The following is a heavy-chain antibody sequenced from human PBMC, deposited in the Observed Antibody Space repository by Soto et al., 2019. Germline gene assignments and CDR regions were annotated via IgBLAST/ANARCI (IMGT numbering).Heavy chain of an antibody. D-gene: IGHD5-12*01. J-gene: IGHJ4*02. CDR2: IYYSGST. CDR1: GGSISSSSNH. CDR3: ARDGGVKWLRTIDY. Sequence: SDTLSLTCTFSGGSISSSSNHWGWIRQPPGKGLEWIGYIYYSGSTYYNPSLKSRVTISVDTSKNQFSLKLSSVTAADTAVYYCARDGGVKWLRTIDYWGQGTLVTVSS. V-gene: IGHV4-30-4*02.